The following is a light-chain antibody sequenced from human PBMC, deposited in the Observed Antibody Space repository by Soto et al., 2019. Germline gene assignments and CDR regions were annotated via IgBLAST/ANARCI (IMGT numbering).Light chain of an antibody. Sequence: QSALTQPASVSGSPGQSITISCTGTSSDVGGYNYVSWYQQHPGKAPKLMIYDVSNRPSGVSTRFSGSKSGNTASLTISGLQAEDEADYYCSSYTSSSTPGFGTGTKLTVL. V-gene: IGLV2-14*01. J-gene: IGLJ1*01. CDR3: SSYTSSSTPG. CDR1: SSDVGGYNY. CDR2: DVS.